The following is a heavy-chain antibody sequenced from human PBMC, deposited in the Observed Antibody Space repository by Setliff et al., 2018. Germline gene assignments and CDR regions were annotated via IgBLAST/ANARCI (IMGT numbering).Heavy chain of an antibody. V-gene: IGHV4-30-4*08. D-gene: IGHD3-10*01. CDR1: GGSISSGDYY. CDR2: IYYSGST. Sequence: SETLSLTCTVSGGSISSGDYYWSWIRQPPGKGLEWIGYIYYSGSTYYNPSLKSRVTISVDTSKNQFSLKLSSVTAADTAVYYCARDSNYYGSGSYPWGQGTLVTVSS. J-gene: IGHJ5*02. CDR3: ARDSNYYGSGSYP.